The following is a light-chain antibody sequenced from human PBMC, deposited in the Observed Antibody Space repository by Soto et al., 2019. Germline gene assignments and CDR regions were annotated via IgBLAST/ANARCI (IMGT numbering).Light chain of an antibody. CDR1: SSDVGGYNF. CDR3: SSYTSSSTYV. J-gene: IGLJ1*01. Sequence: QSALTQPASVSGSPGQSITISCTGTSSDVGGYNFVSWYQQHPGKAPKLMIYDVSNWPSGVSDRFSGSKSGNTASLTISELQAEDEADYYCSSYTSSSTYVFGTGTKVTVL. CDR2: DVS. V-gene: IGLV2-14*01.